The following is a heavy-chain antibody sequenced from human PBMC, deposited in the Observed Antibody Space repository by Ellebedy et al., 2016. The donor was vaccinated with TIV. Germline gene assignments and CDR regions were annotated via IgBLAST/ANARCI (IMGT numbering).Heavy chain of an antibody. CDR3: ARALLSGYYYDSSGYGDAFDI. V-gene: IGHV3-64*01. J-gene: IGHJ3*02. D-gene: IGHD3-22*01. CDR2: ISSNGGST. CDR1: GFTFSSYA. Sequence: GESLKISCAASGFTFSSYAMHWVRQAPGKGLEYVSAISSNGGSTYYANSVKGRFTISRDNSKNTLYLQMGSLRAEDMAVYYCARALLSGYYYDSSGYGDAFDIWGQGTMVTVSS.